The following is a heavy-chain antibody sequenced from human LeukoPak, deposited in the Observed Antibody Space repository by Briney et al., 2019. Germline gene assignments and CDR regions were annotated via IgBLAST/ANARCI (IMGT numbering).Heavy chain of an antibody. D-gene: IGHD2-15*01. V-gene: IGHV1-2*02. Sequence: GASVKVSCKASGYTFTSYGISWVRQAPGQGLEWMGWINPNSGGTNYAQKFQGRVTMTRDTSISTAYMELSRLRSDDTAVYYCARVEGIVISVGFDPWGQGTLVTVSS. CDR2: INPNSGGT. CDR3: ARVEGIVISVGFDP. J-gene: IGHJ5*02. CDR1: GYTFTSYG.